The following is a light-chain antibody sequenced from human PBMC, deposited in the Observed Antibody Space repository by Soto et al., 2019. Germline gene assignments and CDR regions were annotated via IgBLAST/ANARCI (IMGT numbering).Light chain of an antibody. V-gene: IGKV1-6*01. CDR3: LQDYNYPRT. CDR2: AAS. Sequence: AIPMTQSPSSLSASVGDRVTITCRASQGITNDLGWYQQKPGKAPKLLIYAASSLQSGVPSRFSGSGSGTDFTLPISSLQPEDFATYYCLQDYNYPRTFGQGTMVEIK. CDR1: QGITND. J-gene: IGKJ1*01.